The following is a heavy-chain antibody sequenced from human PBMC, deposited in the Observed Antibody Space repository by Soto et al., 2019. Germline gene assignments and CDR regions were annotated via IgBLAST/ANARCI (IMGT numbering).Heavy chain of an antibody. V-gene: IGHV1-2*04. CDR1: GYTFTGYY. D-gene: IGHD6-6*01. CDR2: TNPNSGGT. CDR3: ARGPYSSSHYYYYGMDV. Sequence: ASVKVSCKASGYTFTGYYMHWVRQAPGQGLEWMGWTNPNSGGTNYAQKFQGWVTMTRDTSISTAYMELSRLRSDDTAVYYCARGPYSSSHYYYYGMDVWGQGTTVTVSS. J-gene: IGHJ6*02.